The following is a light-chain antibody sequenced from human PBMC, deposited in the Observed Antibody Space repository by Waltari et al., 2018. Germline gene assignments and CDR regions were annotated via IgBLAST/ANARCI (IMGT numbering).Light chain of an antibody. CDR3: QQYSGTPYT. V-gene: IGKV4-1*01. CDR1: QSVFHSSDNRNY. Sequence: DIVMTQSPDSLAVSLGERATINCTYSQSVFHSSDNRNYLAWYQQIPGQPPKLLISWASTREPGVPDRFSGSGSGTDFTLTVGSLQAEDVAVYYCQQYSGTPYTFGQGTKLEIK. CDR2: WAS. J-gene: IGKJ2*01.